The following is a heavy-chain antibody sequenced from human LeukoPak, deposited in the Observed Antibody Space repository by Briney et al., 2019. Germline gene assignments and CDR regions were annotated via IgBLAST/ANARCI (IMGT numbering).Heavy chain of an antibody. V-gene: IGHV1-69*05. CDR2: IIPIFGTA. D-gene: IGHD3-9*01. Sequence: ASVKVSCKASGGTFSSYAISWVRQAPGQGPEWMGGIIPIFGTANYAQKFQGRVTITTDKSTSTAYMELSSLRSEDTAVYYCARGPYYDILTGFDPWGQGTLVTVSS. CDR3: ARGPYYDILTGFDP. J-gene: IGHJ5*02. CDR1: GGTFSSYA.